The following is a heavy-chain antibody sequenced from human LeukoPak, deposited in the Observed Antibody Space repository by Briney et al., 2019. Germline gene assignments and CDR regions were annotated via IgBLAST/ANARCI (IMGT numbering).Heavy chain of an antibody. CDR1: GFIFSTYT. V-gene: IGHV3-21*01. CDR3: ARSHDYSNYVPHY. Sequence: GGSLRLSCAVSGFIFSTYTMNWVRQAPGKGLEWVSSISSGSLYIYYADSVKGRFTISRDNAKNSLYLEMNSLRAEDTALYYCARSHDYSNYVPHYWGQGTLVTVSS. D-gene: IGHD4-11*01. CDR2: ISSGSLYI. J-gene: IGHJ4*02.